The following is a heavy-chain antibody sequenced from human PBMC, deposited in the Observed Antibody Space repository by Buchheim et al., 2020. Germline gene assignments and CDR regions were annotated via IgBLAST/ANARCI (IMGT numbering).Heavy chain of an antibody. CDR1: GGSISSGSYY. Sequence: QLQLQESGPGLVKPSETLSLTCTVSGGSISSGSYYWGWIRQPPGKGLEWIGCIYYSGTTYYNPSLKSRVTISADTSKNQFSLKLSSVTAADTAVYHCARLGDYGDYVGWFDPWGQGTL. CDR2: IYYSGTT. D-gene: IGHD4-17*01. V-gene: IGHV4-39*01. J-gene: IGHJ5*02. CDR3: ARLGDYGDYVGWFDP.